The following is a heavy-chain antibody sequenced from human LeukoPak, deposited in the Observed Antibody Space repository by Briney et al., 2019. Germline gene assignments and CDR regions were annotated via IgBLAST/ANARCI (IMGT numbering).Heavy chain of an antibody. CDR1: GGSINSSNW. CDR3: ARAPYYDSSGYHSAYFEY. D-gene: IGHD3-22*01. J-gene: IGHJ4*02. V-gene: IGHV4-4*02. Sequence: SETLSLTCAVSGGSINSSNWWRWVRQPPGKGLEWIGEIFHSATTNYNPSLKSRVTISVDKSKNHFSLKLSSVTAADTAVYYCARAPYYDSSGYHSAYFEYWGQGTLVTVSS. CDR2: IFHSATT.